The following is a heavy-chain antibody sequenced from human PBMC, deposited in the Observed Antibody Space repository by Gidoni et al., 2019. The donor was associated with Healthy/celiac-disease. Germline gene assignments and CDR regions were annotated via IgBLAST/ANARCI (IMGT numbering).Heavy chain of an antibody. Sequence: EVQLLESGGGLVQPGGSLRLSCAASGFTFSSYAMSWVRQAPGKGLEWVSAMSGSGGSTYYADSVKGRFTISRDNSKNTLYLQMNSLRAEDTAVYYCAKLVITFGGVIGDWFDPWGQGTLVTVSS. CDR3: AKLVITFGGVIGDWFDP. V-gene: IGHV3-23*01. J-gene: IGHJ5*02. D-gene: IGHD3-16*01. CDR1: GFTFSSYA. CDR2: MSGSGGST.